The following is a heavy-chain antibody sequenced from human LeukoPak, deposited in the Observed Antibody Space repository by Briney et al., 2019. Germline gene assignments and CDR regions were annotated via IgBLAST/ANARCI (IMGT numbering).Heavy chain of an antibody. CDR3: ARDLMLGYGMDV. Sequence: QSGRSLRLSCAASGFSFSNYDMHWVRQAPGKGLEWVAVIWYDGSNKYYADSVKGRFTISRDNSKNTLYLQMNSLRAEGTALYYCARDLMLGYGMDVWGQGTTVTVSS. CDR1: GFSFSNYD. J-gene: IGHJ6*02. D-gene: IGHD3-10*02. V-gene: IGHV3-33*01. CDR2: IWYDGSNK.